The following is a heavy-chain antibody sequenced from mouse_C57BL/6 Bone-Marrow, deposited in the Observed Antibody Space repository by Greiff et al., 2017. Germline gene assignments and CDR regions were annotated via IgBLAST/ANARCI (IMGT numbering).Heavy chain of an antibody. V-gene: IGHV1-64*01. CDR2: IHPNSGST. CDR3: ARYDITTVVAKDWYCDV. J-gene: IGHJ1*03. CDR1: GYTFTSYW. D-gene: IGHD1-1*01. Sequence: QVQLQQPGAELVKPGASVKLSCKASGYTFTSYWMHWVKQRPGQGLEWIGMIHPNSGSTNYNEKFKSKATLTVDKSSSTAYMQLSSLTSEDSAVYYCARYDITTVVAKDWYCDVWGTGTTVTVSS.